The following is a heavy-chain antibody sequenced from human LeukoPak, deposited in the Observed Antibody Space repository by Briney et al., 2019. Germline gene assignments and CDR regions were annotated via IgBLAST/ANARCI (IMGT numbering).Heavy chain of an antibody. CDR2: IYYSGST. V-gene: IGHV4-59*01. CDR3: ARDGGYYDSSGYDAFDI. J-gene: IGHJ3*02. D-gene: IGHD3-22*01. Sequence: SETLSLTCTVSGGSISSYYWSWIRQPPGKGLEWIGYIYYSGSTNYNPSLKSRVTISVDTSKNQFSLKLSSVTAADTAVYYCARDGGYYDSSGYDAFDIWSQGTMVTVSS. CDR1: GGSISSYY.